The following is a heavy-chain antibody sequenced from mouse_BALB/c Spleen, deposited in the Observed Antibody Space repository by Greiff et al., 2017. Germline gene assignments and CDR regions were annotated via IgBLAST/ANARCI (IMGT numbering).Heavy chain of an antibody. CDR2: IYPSDSYT. J-gene: IGHJ1*01. CDR1: GYTFTSYW. Sequence: VQLQQPGAELVRPGASVKLSCKASGYTFTSYWINWVKQRPGQGLEWIGNIYPSDSYTNYNQKFKDKATLTVDKSSSTAYMQLSSPTSEDSAVYYCTRYYYGSAWYFDVWGAGTTVTVSS. CDR3: TRYYYGSAWYFDV. D-gene: IGHD1-1*01. V-gene: IGHV1-69*02.